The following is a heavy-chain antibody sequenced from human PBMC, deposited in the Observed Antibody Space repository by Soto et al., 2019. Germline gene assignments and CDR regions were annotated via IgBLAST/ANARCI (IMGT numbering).Heavy chain of an antibody. CDR3: AKDLVLRYFDWLTQYFDD. V-gene: IGHV3-23*01. Sequence: PGGSLRLSCAASGFTFSSYAMSWVRQAPGKGLEWVSAISGSGGSTYYADSVKGRFTISRDNSKNTLYLQMNSLRAEDTAVYYCAKDLVLRYFDWLTQYFDDWGQGTLVTVSS. CDR1: GFTFSSYA. J-gene: IGHJ4*02. D-gene: IGHD3-9*01. CDR2: ISGSGGST.